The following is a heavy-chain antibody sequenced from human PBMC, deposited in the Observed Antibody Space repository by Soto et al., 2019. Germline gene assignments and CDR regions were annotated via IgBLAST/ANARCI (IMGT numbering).Heavy chain of an antibody. J-gene: IGHJ4*02. CDR2: MSGSGMST. Sequence: GGSLRLSCAASGFTFSSYAMTWVRQAPGKWLEWVSAMSGSGMSTYYADSVKGRFTISRDNSKNVLYLQMNSLRAEDTAVYYWAKSGGEKSQDYGGQGTLVTVSS. CDR1: GFTFSSYA. CDR3: AKSGGEKSQDY. V-gene: IGHV3-23*01. D-gene: IGHD3-16*01.